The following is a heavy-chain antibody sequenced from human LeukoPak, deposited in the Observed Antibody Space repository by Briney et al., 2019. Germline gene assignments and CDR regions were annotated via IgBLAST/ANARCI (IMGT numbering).Heavy chain of an antibody. Sequence: GGSLSLSCAASGFTFSSYAMSWVRQAPGKGLEWVSAISGSGGSTYYADSVKGRFTISRDNSKNTLYLQMNSLRAEDTAVYYCAKDMGVYYYYYMDVWGKGTTVTVSS. D-gene: IGHD2-8*01. CDR2: ISGSGGST. V-gene: IGHV3-23*01. CDR1: GFTFSSYA. J-gene: IGHJ6*03. CDR3: AKDMGVYYYYYMDV.